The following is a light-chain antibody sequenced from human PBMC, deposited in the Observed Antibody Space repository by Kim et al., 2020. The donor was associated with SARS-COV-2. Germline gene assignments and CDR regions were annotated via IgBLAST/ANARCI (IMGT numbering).Light chain of an antibody. V-gene: IGKV1-5*01. CDR1: QSITSG. CDR2: AVT. J-gene: IGKJ4*01. Sequence: DIQMTQSPSTLSASVVDTVTITCRASQSITSGLAWYQQKPGKAPKLLIYAVTSLDSGVPSRFSGSGSGTQFTLTISSLQPDDFATYYWQHHNGYFGGGTKVDIK. CDR3: QHHNGY.